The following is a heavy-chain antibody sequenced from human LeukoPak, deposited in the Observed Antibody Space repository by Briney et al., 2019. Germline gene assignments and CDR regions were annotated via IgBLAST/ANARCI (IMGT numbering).Heavy chain of an antibody. J-gene: IGHJ4*02. CDR3: ARDPEGFDY. CDR1: GYTFTSYY. V-gene: IGHV1-46*01. Sequence: ASVKVSCKASGYTFTSYYMHWVRQAPGQGLEWMGMIYPRDGSTSYAQKFQGRVTVTRDTSTSTVHMELSGLRSEDTAVYYCARDPEGFDYWGQGTLVTVSS. CDR2: IYPRDGST.